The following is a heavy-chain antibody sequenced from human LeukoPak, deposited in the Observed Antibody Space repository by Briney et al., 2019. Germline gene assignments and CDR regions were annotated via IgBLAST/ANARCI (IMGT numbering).Heavy chain of an antibody. Sequence: GGSLTHSCAVSGITLSNYGMSWVRQAPGKGLEWVAGISGSGGSTNYADSVKGRFTISRDNPKNTLFLQMNSLRAEDTAVYFCARGYYDSSGYPPFFDYWGQGTLVTVSS. V-gene: IGHV3-23*01. CDR3: ARGYYDSSGYPPFFDY. CDR2: ISGSGGST. J-gene: IGHJ4*02. CDR1: GITLSNYG. D-gene: IGHD3-22*01.